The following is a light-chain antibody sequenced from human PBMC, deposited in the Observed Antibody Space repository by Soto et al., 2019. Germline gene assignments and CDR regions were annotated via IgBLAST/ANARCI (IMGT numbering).Light chain of an antibody. Sequence: QSLLTQPPSVSGAPGQRVTISCTGSSSNIGARYDVHWYQKLPGTAPKLLIYGYNNRPSGIPDRFSGSKSGTSASLVISGLLAEDEADYYCQAYDSSLSGYVFGTGTKLTVL. J-gene: IGLJ1*01. CDR2: GYN. CDR3: QAYDSSLSGYV. V-gene: IGLV1-40*01. CDR1: SSNIGARYD.